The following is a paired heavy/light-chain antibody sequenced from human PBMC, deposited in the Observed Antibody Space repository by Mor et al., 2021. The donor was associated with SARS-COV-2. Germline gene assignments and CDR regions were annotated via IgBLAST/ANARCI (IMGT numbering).Heavy chain of an antibody. CDR3: ARDGSGYPLGY. J-gene: IGHJ4*02. CDR2: IDSSGTHT. V-gene: IGHV3-11*05. Sequence: QVQLVESGGGLVKPGGSLRLSCAASGFMFSDKYMSWIRQAPGKGLEWVSYIDSSGTHTDYADSVKGRFTISRDNAKNSLYLQMNSLRAEDTAVYYCARDGSGYPLGYWGQGTLVIVSS. CDR1: GFMFSDKY. D-gene: IGHD3-22*01.
Light chain of an antibody. Sequence: EIVLTQSPGTLSLSPGEGATLSCRASQSLSSTHLAWYQQKPAQAPRLLIYGASTRLTGIPDRFSGSGSGTDFTLTISRLDPEDFAVYYCQHYGTSTPNTFGQGTRLEIK. CDR2: GAS. J-gene: IGKJ2*01. CDR1: QSLSSTH. CDR3: QHYGTSTPNT. V-gene: IGKV3-20*01.